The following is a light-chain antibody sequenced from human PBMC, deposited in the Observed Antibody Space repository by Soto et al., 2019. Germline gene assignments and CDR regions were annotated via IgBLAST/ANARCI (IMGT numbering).Light chain of an antibody. CDR2: DAS. Sequence: IQMTQSPSSLATSVGDRVTITCRASQTISTYVNWYRQKSGAAPELLIYDASTLQSGVPSRFRGGGSGTDFTLTISSLQLEDFATYYCQQSYNTPQTFGQGTKVEIK. CDR1: QTISTY. CDR3: QQSYNTPQT. J-gene: IGKJ1*01. V-gene: IGKV1-39*01.